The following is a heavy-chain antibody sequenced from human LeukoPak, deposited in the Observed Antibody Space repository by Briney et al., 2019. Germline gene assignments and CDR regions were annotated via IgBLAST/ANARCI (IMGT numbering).Heavy chain of an antibody. V-gene: IGHV1-18*04. CDR2: ISVHNGNT. CDR3: ARDLSYGYYLGY. D-gene: IGHD5-18*01. J-gene: IGHJ4*02. CDR1: GYTFTSYG. Sequence: ASVKVSCKASGYTFTSYGISWVRQAPGQGLEWMGWISVHNGNTNYAQKLQGRVTMTTDTSMSTAYMELRSLRSDDTAVYYCARDLSYGYYLGYWGQGTLVTVSS.